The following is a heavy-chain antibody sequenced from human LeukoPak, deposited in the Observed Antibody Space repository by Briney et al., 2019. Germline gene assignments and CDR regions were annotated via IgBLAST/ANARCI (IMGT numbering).Heavy chain of an antibody. Sequence: SETLSLTCTVSGGSISSSSYYWGWIRQPPGKGLEWIGSIYYSGSTYYNPSLKSRVTISVDTSKNHFSLKLRSVSAADTAIYYCATSEGGGFFDYWGQGTPVTVSS. D-gene: IGHD4-23*01. CDR2: IYYSGST. V-gene: IGHV4-39*02. CDR3: ATSEGGGFFDY. J-gene: IGHJ4*02. CDR1: GGSISSSSYY.